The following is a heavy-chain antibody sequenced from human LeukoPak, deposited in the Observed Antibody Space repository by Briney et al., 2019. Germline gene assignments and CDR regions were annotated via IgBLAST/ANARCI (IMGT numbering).Heavy chain of an antibody. V-gene: IGHV3-23*01. CDR1: GFTFSNYA. CDR3: AKDDYGGNEGGFDI. Sequence: GGSLRLSCAASGFTFSNYAMSWVRQAPGKGLGWVSAISGSAGSTYYADSVKGRFTISRDDSRNTLYLQMNSLRAEDTAVYYCAKDDYGGNEGGFDIWGQGTMVTVSS. D-gene: IGHD4-23*01. J-gene: IGHJ3*02. CDR2: ISGSAGST.